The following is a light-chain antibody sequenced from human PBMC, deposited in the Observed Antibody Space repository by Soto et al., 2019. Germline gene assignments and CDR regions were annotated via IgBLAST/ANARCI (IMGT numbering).Light chain of an antibody. J-gene: IGKJ3*01. Sequence: EIVLTQSPATLSLSPGERATLSCRASQSVSSNLAWYQQKPGQAPRLLIYDASTRATGIPARFSGSGSGTEFTLTISILQSEDLAVYYCQQYSNWPPITFGPGTKVDIK. CDR1: QSVSSN. CDR2: DAS. V-gene: IGKV3-15*01. CDR3: QQYSNWPPIT.